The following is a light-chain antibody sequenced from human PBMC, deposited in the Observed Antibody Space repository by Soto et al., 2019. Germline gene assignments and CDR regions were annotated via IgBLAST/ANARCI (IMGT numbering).Light chain of an antibody. J-gene: IGKJ4*01. Sequence: DLQMTHSPSTLSASVGDRVTITCRASQSISSWLAWYQQRPGRAPEVLIYDASSLESGVPSRFSGSGSGTEFTLTISSLQPDDFATYYCQQYNSYPVTFGGGTKV. CDR3: QQYNSYPVT. CDR1: QSISSW. V-gene: IGKV1-5*01. CDR2: DAS.